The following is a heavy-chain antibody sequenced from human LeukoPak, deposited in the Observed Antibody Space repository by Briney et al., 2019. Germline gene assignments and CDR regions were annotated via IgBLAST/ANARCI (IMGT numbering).Heavy chain of an antibody. V-gene: IGHV3-48*04. CDR1: GFTFSTYS. Sequence: GGSLRLSCAASGFTFSTYSMNWVRQAPGKGLEWVSYISSSSGTIYYADSVKGRFTISRDNAKNTLYLQMNSLRAEDTAVYYCTRGAPLDYWGQGTLVTVSS. CDR3: TRGAPLDY. J-gene: IGHJ4*02. CDR2: ISSSSGTI.